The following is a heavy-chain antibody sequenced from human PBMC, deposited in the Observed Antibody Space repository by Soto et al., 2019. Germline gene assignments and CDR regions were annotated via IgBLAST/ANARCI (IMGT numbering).Heavy chain of an antibody. J-gene: IGHJ3*02. CDR1: GGSVSSGSYY. D-gene: IGHD2-15*01. CDR2: IYYSGST. CDR3: ARGYCSGGSCYIDI. Sequence: XETLSLTGTVSGGSVSSGSYYWSWIRQPPGKGLEWIGYIYYSGSTNYNPSLKSRVTISVDTSKNQFSLKLSSVTAADTAVYYCARGYCSGGSCYIDIWGQGTMVTVSS. V-gene: IGHV4-61*01.